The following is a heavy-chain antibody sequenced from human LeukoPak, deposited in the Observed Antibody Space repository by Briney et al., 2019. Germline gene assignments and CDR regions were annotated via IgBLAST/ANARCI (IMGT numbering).Heavy chain of an antibody. V-gene: IGHV3-7*01. CDR2: IKQDGSEK. D-gene: IGHD2-15*01. Sequence: GGSLRLPCVASGFTFSSYWMSWVRQAPGKGLEWVADIKQDGSEKYYVDSVKGRFTISRDNAKNSLYLQMNSLRAEDTAVYYCARGGLAATGDYWGQGTLVTASS. J-gene: IGHJ4*02. CDR1: GFTFSSYW. CDR3: ARGGLAATGDY.